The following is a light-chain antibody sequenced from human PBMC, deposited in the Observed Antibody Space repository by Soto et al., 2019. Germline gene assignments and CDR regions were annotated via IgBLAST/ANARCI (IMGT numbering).Light chain of an antibody. CDR2: SND. V-gene: IGLV1-44*01. Sequence: QPVLTQPPSASGTPGQRVTISCSGSSSNIGSNSVNWYQQLPGTAPKLLIYSNDRRPSGVPDRFSGSKSGNSASLAISGLQSEDEADYYCAAWDDSLNGHVFGTGTKLTVL. CDR1: SSNIGSNS. CDR3: AAWDDSLNGHV. J-gene: IGLJ1*01.